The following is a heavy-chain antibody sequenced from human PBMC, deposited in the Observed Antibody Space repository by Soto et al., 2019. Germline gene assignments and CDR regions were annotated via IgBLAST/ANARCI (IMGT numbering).Heavy chain of an antibody. Sequence: QVQLEQSGAEVKKPGASMKVSCQASGYTFTSYYIHWVRQAPGQGLEWMGVSHVGPDTTMYAQKFQGRVTMTRDTSTSTVYKELSSLISEDTAVYFCARESSGTQYFDYWGQGTLVTVSS. V-gene: IGHV1-46*01. D-gene: IGHD6-19*01. CDR2: SHVGPDTT. CDR1: GYTFTSYY. J-gene: IGHJ4*02. CDR3: ARESSGTQYFDY.